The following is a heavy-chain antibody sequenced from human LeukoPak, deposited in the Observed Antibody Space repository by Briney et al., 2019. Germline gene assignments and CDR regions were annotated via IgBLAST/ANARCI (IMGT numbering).Heavy chain of an antibody. D-gene: IGHD3-10*01. V-gene: IGHV3-48*01. CDR2: ISSSSSTI. Sequence: QPGGSLRLSCAVSGFTFSSYSMNSVRQAPGKGLESVSYISSSSSTIYYAASVKGRFTISRDNAKNSLYLQMNSLRAEDTAVYYCARSNRGVRGADYYYYGMDVWGQGTTVTVS. J-gene: IGHJ6*02. CDR3: ARSNRGVRGADYYYYGMDV. CDR1: GFTFSSYS.